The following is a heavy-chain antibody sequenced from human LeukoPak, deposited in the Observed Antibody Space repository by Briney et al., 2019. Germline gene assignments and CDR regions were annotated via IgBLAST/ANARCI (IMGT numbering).Heavy chain of an antibody. CDR2: IGTAGDT. Sequence: GVSLRLSCAASGFTLSNYAMHWVRQPAGKGLEWVSAIGTAGDTFYPGSVKGRFTISRDNAKKSLFLQMNSLRAEDTAVYYCARQNTPHGNFDYWGQGTLVTVSS. J-gene: IGHJ4*02. CDR3: ARQNTPHGNFDY. D-gene: IGHD1-26*01. V-gene: IGHV3-13*01. CDR1: GFTLSNYA.